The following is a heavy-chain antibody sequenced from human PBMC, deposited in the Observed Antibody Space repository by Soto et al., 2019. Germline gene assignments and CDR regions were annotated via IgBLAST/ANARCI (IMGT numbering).Heavy chain of an antibody. CDR1: GFTFSRYE. CDR3: ERELAADGSFDS. J-gene: IGHJ4*02. D-gene: IGHD6-13*01. Sequence: GGSLRLSCAASGFTFSRYEMNWVRQAPGKGLEWISYISTSGSTIYYADSVKGRFTISRDNAKNSLYLQMNSLRAEGTAVYYFERELAADGSFDSWGQGTLVTVSP. CDR2: ISTSGSTI. V-gene: IGHV3-48*03.